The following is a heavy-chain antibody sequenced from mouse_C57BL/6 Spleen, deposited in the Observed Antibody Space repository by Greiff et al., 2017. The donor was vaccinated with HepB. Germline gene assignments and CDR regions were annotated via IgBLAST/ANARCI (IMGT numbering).Heavy chain of an antibody. CDR3: ARSRVYYGSSYGYFDV. CDR1: GFSLSTSGMG. J-gene: IGHJ1*03. Sequence: QVTLKVSGPGILQSSQTLSLTCSFSGFSLSTSGMGVSWIRQPSGKGLEWLAHIYWDDDKRYNPSLKSRLTISKDTSRNQVFLKITSVDTADTATYYCARSRVYYGSSYGYFDVWGTGTTVTVSS. V-gene: IGHV8-12*01. D-gene: IGHD1-1*01. CDR2: IYWDDDK.